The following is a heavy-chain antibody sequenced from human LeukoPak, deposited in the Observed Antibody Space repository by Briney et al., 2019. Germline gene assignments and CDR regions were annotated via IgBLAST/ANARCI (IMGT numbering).Heavy chain of an antibody. CDR1: GYTLTELS. Sequence: ASVKVSCKVSGYTLTELSMHWVRQAPGKGLEWMGTFDPEDGETIYAQKFQGRVTMTEDTSADTAYMELSSLRSEDTAVYYCATRTPSRGGTMIRGIMANWFDPWGQGTLVTVSS. CDR3: ATRTPSRGGTMIRGIMANWFDP. CDR2: FDPEDGET. V-gene: IGHV1-24*01. J-gene: IGHJ5*02. D-gene: IGHD3-10*01.